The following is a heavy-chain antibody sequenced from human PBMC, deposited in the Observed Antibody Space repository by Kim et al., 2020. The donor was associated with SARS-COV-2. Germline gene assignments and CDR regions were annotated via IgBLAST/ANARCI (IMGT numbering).Heavy chain of an antibody. Sequence: ASVKVSCKASGYTFTSYGISWVRQAPGQGLEWMGWISAYNGNTNYAQKLQGRVTMTTDTSTSTAYMELRSLRSDDTAVYYCARAVGDFWSGYYFLEHYYYYYMDVWGKGTTVTVSS. D-gene: IGHD3-3*01. V-gene: IGHV1-18*01. CDR2: ISAYNGNT. CDR3: ARAVGDFWSGYYFLEHYYYYYMDV. J-gene: IGHJ6*03. CDR1: GYTFTSYG.